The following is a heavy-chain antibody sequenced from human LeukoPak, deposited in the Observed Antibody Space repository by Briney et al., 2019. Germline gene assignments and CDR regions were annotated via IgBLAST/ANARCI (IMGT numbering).Heavy chain of an antibody. V-gene: IGHV6-1*01. CDR1: GDSVLSNSS. Sequence: SQTLSLTCAISGDSVLSNSSWNWIRQSPSRGLEWLGRIYYRCKWYNDYVVSVKSRININPDRSQNQFSLQLSSVTPEDTAVYYCARGGQGAVYSADAAFNIWGQGTMVTV. D-gene: IGHD1-26*01. CDR3: ARGGQGAVYSADAAFNI. J-gene: IGHJ3*02. CDR2: IYYRCKWYN.